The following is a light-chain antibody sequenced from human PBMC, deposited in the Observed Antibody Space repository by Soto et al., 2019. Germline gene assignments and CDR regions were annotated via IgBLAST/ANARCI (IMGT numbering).Light chain of an antibody. J-gene: IGKJ5*01. CDR2: WAS. V-gene: IGKV1-5*03. CDR3: QQLNSYPIT. Sequence: DIQMTQSPSTLSASVGDTVTITCRASQSISRSLAWYQQTPGKAPKLLIYWASTLQSGVPSRFSGSGSGTDFTLTISSLQPEDFATYYCQQLNSYPITFGQGTRLEIK. CDR1: QSISRS.